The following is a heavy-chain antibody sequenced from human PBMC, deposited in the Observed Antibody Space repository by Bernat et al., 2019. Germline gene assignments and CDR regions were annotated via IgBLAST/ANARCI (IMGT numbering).Heavy chain of an antibody. CDR1: GYTFTGYY. Sequence: QVQLVQSGAEVKKPGASVKVSCKASGYTFTGYYMHWVRQAPGQGLEWMGWINPNSGGTNYAQEFQGRVTMTRNTSISTAYMELSRLRSDDKAVYYCARGSAGSLYYDILAGYWPDYWGQGTLVTVSS. V-gene: IGHV1-2*02. D-gene: IGHD3-9*01. J-gene: IGHJ4*02. CDR2: INPNSGGT. CDR3: ARGSAGSLYYDILAGYWPDY.